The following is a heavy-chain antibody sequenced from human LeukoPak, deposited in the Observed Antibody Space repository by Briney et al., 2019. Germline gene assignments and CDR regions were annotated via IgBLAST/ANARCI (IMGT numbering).Heavy chain of an antibody. CDR3: ARDGGYSSSWYWFDP. CDR1: GYTFTGYY. J-gene: IGHJ5*02. V-gene: IGHV1-2*02. Sequence: GASVKVSCKASGYTFTGYYMHWVRQAPGQGLEWMGWINPNSGGTNYAQKFQGRVTITRDTSISTAYMELSRLRSDDTAVYYCARDGGYSSSWYWFDPWGQGTLVTVSS. CDR2: INPNSGGT. D-gene: IGHD6-13*01.